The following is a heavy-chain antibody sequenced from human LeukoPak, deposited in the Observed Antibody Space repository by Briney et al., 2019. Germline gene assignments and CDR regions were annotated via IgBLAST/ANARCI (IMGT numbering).Heavy chain of an antibody. CDR1: GFTFSSYG. CDR2: ISYDGSNK. Sequence: PGGSLRLSCAASGFTFSSYGMHWVRQAPGKGLEWVAVISYDGSNKYYADSVKGRFTISRDNSKSTLYLQMNSLRAEDTAVYYCAKDRTENDFWSGYFDYWGQGTLVTVSS. D-gene: IGHD3-3*01. J-gene: IGHJ4*02. V-gene: IGHV3-30*18. CDR3: AKDRTENDFWSGYFDY.